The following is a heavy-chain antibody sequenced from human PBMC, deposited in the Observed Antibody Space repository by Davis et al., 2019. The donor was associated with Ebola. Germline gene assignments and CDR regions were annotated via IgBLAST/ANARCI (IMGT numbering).Heavy chain of an antibody. Sequence: SETLSLTCTVSGGSISNYYWNWVRQPPGKGLEWIGYMSYSGSTNQSPSLKSRVTMSVDTSKNRFSLKLSSVTAADTAVYYCARADGDYVHFDYWGQGILVTVSS. J-gene: IGHJ4*02. D-gene: IGHD4-17*01. CDR2: MSYSGST. V-gene: IGHV4-59*12. CDR3: ARADGDYVHFDY. CDR1: GGSISNYY.